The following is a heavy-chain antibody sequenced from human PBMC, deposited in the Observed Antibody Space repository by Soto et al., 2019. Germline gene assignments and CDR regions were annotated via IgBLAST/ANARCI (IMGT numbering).Heavy chain of an antibody. J-gene: IGHJ4*02. CDR2: IYNGGST. CDR1: GDSVSSVGFH. Sequence: PSETLSLTCTVSGDSVSSVGFHWAWLRRPPGKGLEWIGYIYNGGSTYYRPSHESRMHMSLDATRSHYSLRLTSVTAADTAVYFCARAPVGLDTISYFDYWGQGKLVTVSS. V-gene: IGHV4-30-4*01. CDR3: ARAPVGLDTISYFDY. D-gene: IGHD3-3*01.